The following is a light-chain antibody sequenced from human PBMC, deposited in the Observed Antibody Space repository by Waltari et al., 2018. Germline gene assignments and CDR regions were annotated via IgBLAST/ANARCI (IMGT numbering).Light chain of an antibody. Sequence: QSALTQPASVSGSPGQSITISCPGTSSDVGGYNYVPRYQQHPGKAPKLLIYDVTKPPSGVSTRFSGSKSGNTASLTISGLQAEDEADYYCSSFTSSSTLRVFGGGTKLTVL. CDR1: SSDVGGYNY. CDR3: SSFTSSSTLRV. CDR2: DVT. V-gene: IGLV2-14*01. J-gene: IGLJ3*02.